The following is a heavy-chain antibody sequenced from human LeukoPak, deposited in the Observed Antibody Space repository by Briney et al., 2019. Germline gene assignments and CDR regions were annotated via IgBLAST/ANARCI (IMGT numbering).Heavy chain of an antibody. CDR1: GYTFTSYG. Sequence: ASVKVSCKASGYTFTSYGISWVRQAPGQGLEWMGWISAYNGNTNYAQKLQGRVTMTTDTSTSTAYMELRSLRSDDTAVYYCARQLRYFDWLLPEVYYFDYWGQGTLVTVSS. V-gene: IGHV1-18*01. D-gene: IGHD3-9*01. J-gene: IGHJ4*02. CDR2: ISAYNGNT. CDR3: ARQLRYFDWLLPEVYYFDY.